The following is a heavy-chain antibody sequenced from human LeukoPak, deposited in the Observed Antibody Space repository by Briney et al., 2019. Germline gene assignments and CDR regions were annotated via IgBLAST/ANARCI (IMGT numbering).Heavy chain of an antibody. J-gene: IGHJ1*01. CDR2: ISYDGRNR. V-gene: IGHV3-30*18. CDR1: GFTFSTYG. D-gene: IGHD3-16*01. CDR3: AKDFGGKNLAEYFQN. Sequence: GGSLRLSCAASGFTFSTYGMHWVRQAPDKGLEWLAVISYDGRNRYYAESVKGRFTTSRDNSKNTLYLQMDSLRTEDTAVYYCAKDFGGKNLAEYFQNWGQGTLVTVSS.